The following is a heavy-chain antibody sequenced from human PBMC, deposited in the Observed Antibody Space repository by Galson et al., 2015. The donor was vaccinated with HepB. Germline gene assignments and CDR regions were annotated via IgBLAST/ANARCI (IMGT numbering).Heavy chain of an antibody. Sequence: CAISGDSVSTNSAAWNWIRQSPSRGLEWLGRTCYRSKWYNDYAVSVKSRITINPDTSKNQSSLQLNSVTPEDTAVYYCARGASVVTKYAFDIWGQGTMVTVSS. J-gene: IGHJ3*02. V-gene: IGHV6-1*01. CDR3: ARGASVVTKYAFDI. CDR1: GDSVSTNSAA. CDR2: TCYRSKWYN. D-gene: IGHD2-21*02.